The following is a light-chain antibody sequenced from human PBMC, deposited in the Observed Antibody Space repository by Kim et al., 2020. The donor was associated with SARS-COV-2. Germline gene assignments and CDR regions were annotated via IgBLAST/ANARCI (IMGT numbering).Light chain of an antibody. V-gene: IGLV2-11*01. J-gene: IGLJ3*02. Sequence: GQSVTISCTGTSSNVGGYNYVSWYQLHPGNAPKLMIYAVTERPSGVPGRFSGSKSGNTAFLTISGLQAEDEADYYCSSYAGSSSLLFGGGTKVTVL. CDR3: SSYAGSSSLL. CDR1: SSNVGGYNY. CDR2: AVT.